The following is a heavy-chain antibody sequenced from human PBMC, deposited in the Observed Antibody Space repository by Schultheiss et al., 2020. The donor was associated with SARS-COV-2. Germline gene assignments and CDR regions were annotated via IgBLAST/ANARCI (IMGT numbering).Heavy chain of an antibody. D-gene: IGHD5-18*01. CDR2: ISYDGSNK. CDR3: AREERGYSYGAIDY. V-gene: IGHV3-30*01. J-gene: IGHJ4*02. Sequence: GESLKISCAASGFTFSSYAMHWVRQAPGKGLEWVAVISYDGSNKYYADSVKGRFTISRDNSKNTLYLQMNSLRAEDTAVYYCAREERGYSYGAIDYWGQGTLVTVSS. CDR1: GFTFSSYA.